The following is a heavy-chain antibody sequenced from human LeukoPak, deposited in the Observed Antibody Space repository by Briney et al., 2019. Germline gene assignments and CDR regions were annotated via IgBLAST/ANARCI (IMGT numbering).Heavy chain of an antibody. CDR3: AKEIWPTVTTPGWTYFDY. CDR2: INPNSGGT. Sequence: ASVKVSCKASGYIFTGYYMHWVRQAPGQGLEWMGWINPNSGGTNYAQKFQGRVTMTRDTSISTAYMELNSLRAEDTAVYYCAKEIWPTVTTPGWTYFDYWGQGALVTVSS. D-gene: IGHD4-17*01. CDR1: GYIFTGYY. J-gene: IGHJ4*02. V-gene: IGHV1-2*02.